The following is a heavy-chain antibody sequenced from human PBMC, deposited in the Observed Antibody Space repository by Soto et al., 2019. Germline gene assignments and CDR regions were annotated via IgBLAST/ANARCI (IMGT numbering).Heavy chain of an antibody. J-gene: IGHJ4*02. CDR3: ARTYRHVLWGYFDY. D-gene: IGHD3-16*01. V-gene: IGHV2-70*01. CDR2: IDWDDDK. CDR1: GFSLSTSGMC. Sequence: SGPTLVNPTQTLTLTCTFSGFSLSTSGMCGSWIRQPPGKALEWLALIDWDDDKYYSTSLKTRLTISKDTSKNQVVLTMTNMDPVDTATHYCARTYRHVLWGYFDYWGQGTLVTV.